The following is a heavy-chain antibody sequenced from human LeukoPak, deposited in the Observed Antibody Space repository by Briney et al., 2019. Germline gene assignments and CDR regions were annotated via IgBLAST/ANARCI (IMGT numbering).Heavy chain of an antibody. V-gene: IGHV3-30*03. CDR1: GFTFSSYG. D-gene: IGHD2-21*01. CDR3: ARDVNLLFFDV. Sequence: GGSLRLSCAASGFTFSSYGMHWVRQAPGKGLEWVAVISYDGSKKFYADSVKGRFTISRDNSKNTLYLQMNSLRADDTAVYYCARDVNLLFFDVWGRGTLVTVSS. J-gene: IGHJ2*01. CDR2: ISYDGSKK.